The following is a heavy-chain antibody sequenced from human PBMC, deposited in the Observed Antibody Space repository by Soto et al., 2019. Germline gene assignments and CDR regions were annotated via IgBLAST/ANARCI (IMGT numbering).Heavy chain of an antibody. CDR2: IGPYNGNT. D-gene: IGHD3-16*01. J-gene: IGHJ4*02. V-gene: IGHV1-18*04. CDR3: ARTQGDYAWGVFDY. Sequence: QVQLVQSGSEVKKPGASVKVSCKAFGQSFTTYGISWVRQAPGQGLEWMGWIGPYNGNTNYAQNFQGRVSMTTDTPTNTAYMELRNLRSDDTAVYFCARTQGDYAWGVFDYWGQGTLVTVSS. CDR1: GQSFTTYG.